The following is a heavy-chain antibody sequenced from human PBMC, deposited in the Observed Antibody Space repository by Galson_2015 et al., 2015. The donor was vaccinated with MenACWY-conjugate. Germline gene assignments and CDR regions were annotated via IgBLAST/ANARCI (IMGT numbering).Heavy chain of an antibody. V-gene: IGHV3-30*18. J-gene: IGHJ4*02. Sequence: SLRLSCAASGFNFNNYAMHWVRQVPGKGLEWVAVISHDGSTEYYGGSVKGRFIISRDNAKNTVYLQLNSLRGEDTAVYYCAKSQPERYSDCPMGCFDYWGRGTLVTVSS. D-gene: IGHD3-9*01. CDR3: AKSQPERYSDCPMGCFDY. CDR2: ISHDGSTE. CDR1: GFNFNNYA.